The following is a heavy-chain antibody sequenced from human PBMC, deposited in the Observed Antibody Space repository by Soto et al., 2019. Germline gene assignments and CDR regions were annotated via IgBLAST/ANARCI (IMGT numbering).Heavy chain of an antibody. CDR3: AKGGCWSGYYRRHFDY. CDR2: ISGSGGST. J-gene: IGHJ4*02. V-gene: IGHV3-23*01. CDR1: GFTFSSYA. D-gene: IGHD3-3*01. Sequence: PGGSLRLSCAASGFTFSSYAMSWVRQAPGKGLEWVSAISGSGGSTYYADSVKGRFTISRDNSKNTLYLQMNSLRAEDTAVYYCAKGGCWSGYYRRHFDYWGQGTLVTVSS.